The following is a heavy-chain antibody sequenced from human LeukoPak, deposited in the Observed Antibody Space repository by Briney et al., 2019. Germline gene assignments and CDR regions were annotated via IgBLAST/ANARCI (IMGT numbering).Heavy chain of an antibody. J-gene: IGHJ4*02. CDR3: ARHSSGWFRGDY. CDR1: GGPISSSSYY. V-gene: IGHV4-39*01. Sequence: PSETLSLTCTVSGGPISSSSYYWGWIRQPPGKGLEWIGSIYYSGSTYYNPSLKSRVTISVDTSKNQFSLKLSSVTAADTAVYYCARHSSGWFRGDYWGQGTLVTVSS. D-gene: IGHD6-19*01. CDR2: IYYSGST.